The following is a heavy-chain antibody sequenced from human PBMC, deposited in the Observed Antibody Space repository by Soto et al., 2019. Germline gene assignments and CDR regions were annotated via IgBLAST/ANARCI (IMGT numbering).Heavy chain of an antibody. CDR2: IRSKANNYAT. D-gene: IGHD1-20*01. V-gene: IGHV3-73*02. CDR1: GFTFSGSA. Sequence: EVQLVESGGGLVQPGGSLKLSCAASGFTFSGSAVHWVRQASGKGLEWVGRIRSKANNYATAYAASVQGRFTIFRDDLKNTAYLQMNSRKTEDTAVYYCTNPQVSYGMDVWGQGTTVTVSS. J-gene: IGHJ6*02. CDR3: TNPQVSYGMDV.